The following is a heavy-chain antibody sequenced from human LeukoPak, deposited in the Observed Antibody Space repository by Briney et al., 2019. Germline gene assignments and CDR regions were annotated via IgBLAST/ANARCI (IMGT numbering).Heavy chain of an antibody. Sequence: GGSLRLSCAASGFTFSSYSMNWVRQAPGKGLEWVSYISSSSSTIYYADSVKGRFIISRDNAKNSLYLQMNSLRAEDTAVYYCATRGLYYYGSGSYYAPFDYWGQGTLVTVSS. V-gene: IGHV3-48*01. CDR1: GFTFSSYS. CDR2: ISSSSSTI. D-gene: IGHD3-10*01. J-gene: IGHJ4*02. CDR3: ATRGLYYYGSGSYYAPFDY.